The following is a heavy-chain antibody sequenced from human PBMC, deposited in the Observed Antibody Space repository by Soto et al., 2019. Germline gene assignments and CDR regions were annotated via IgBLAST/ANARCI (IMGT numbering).Heavy chain of an antibody. D-gene: IGHD3-10*01. V-gene: IGHV2-5*02. J-gene: IGHJ4*02. CDR2: IYWDDDE. CDR3: AHSRNLITEDAHVWDFDY. Sequence: QITLKESGPTLVKPTQTLTLTCSFSGFSLTTDGVGVGWVRQPPGEALEWLALIYWDDDERYSPSLKTRLTITKEPSKNQVVLIMTHMDPVDTATYYCAHSRNLITEDAHVWDFDYWGQGTLVTVSS. CDR1: GFSLTTDGVG.